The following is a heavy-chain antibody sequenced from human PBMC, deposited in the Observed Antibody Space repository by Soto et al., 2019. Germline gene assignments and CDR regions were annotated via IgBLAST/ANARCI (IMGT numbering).Heavy chain of an antibody. CDR1: GYTFTSYG. J-gene: IGHJ4*02. D-gene: IGHD2-8*01. Sequence: ASVKVSCKASGYTFTSYGISWVRQAPGQGLEWMGWISAYNGNTNYAQKLQGRVTMTTDTSTSTAYMELRSLRSDDTAVYYCARQKVGLSEVLMVYAHFDYWGQGTLVTVSS. CDR2: ISAYNGNT. CDR3: ARQKVGLSEVLMVYAHFDY. V-gene: IGHV1-18*01.